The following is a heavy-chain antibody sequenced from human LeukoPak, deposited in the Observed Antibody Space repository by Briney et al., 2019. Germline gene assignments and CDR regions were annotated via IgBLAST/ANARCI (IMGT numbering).Heavy chain of an antibody. J-gene: IGHJ4*02. D-gene: IGHD3-22*01. V-gene: IGHV4-4*02. Sequence: SETLSLTCAVSGGSISSSNWWSWVRQPPGKGLEWIGEIYHSGSTNYNPSLKSRVTISVDKSKNQFSLKLSSVTAADTAVYYCARAPACGYIFTVDYWGQETLVTVSS. CDR1: GGSISSSNW. CDR3: ARAPACGYIFTVDY. CDR2: IYHSGST.